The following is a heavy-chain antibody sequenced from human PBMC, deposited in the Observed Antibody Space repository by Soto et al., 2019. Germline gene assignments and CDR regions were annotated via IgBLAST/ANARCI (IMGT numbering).Heavy chain of an antibody. J-gene: IGHJ5*02. D-gene: IGHD2-2*01. CDR1: GYTFTSYG. V-gene: IGHV1-18*04. CDR3: ARDLVPALYNWFDP. CDR2: ISAYNGNT. Sequence: GASVRVSCKASGYTFTSYGISWVRQAPGQGLEWMGWISAYNGNTNYAQKLQGRVTMTTDTSTSTAYMELRSLRSDDTAVYYCARDLVPALYNWFDPWGQGTLVTVSS.